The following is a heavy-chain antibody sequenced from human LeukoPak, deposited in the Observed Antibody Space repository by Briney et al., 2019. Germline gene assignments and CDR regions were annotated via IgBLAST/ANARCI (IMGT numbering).Heavy chain of an antibody. V-gene: IGHV3-53*01. CDR2: IYSDNT. CDR3: ARRAGAYSHPYDY. CDR1: GFTFSSFW. J-gene: IGHJ4*02. D-gene: IGHD4/OR15-4a*01. Sequence: GGSLRLSCAASGFTFSSFWMSWVRQAPGKGLEWVSFIYSDNTHYSDSVKGRFTISRDNSKNTLYLQMNSLRAEDTAVYYCARRAGAYSHPYDYWGQGTLVTVSS.